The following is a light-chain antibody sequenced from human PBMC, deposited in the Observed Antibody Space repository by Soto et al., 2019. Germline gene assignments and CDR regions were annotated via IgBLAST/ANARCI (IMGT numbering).Light chain of an antibody. CDR3: QQYGSSPWT. Sequence: EIVLTQSPGTLSLSPGERATLSCRASQSVSSSYLAWYQQKPGQAPRLLIYGASSRATGIPDRFSGSGSGTDFTLTISRLEPDDFAVYYCQQYGSSPWTFRQGTKVEIK. CDR2: GAS. V-gene: IGKV3-20*01. J-gene: IGKJ1*01. CDR1: QSVSSSY.